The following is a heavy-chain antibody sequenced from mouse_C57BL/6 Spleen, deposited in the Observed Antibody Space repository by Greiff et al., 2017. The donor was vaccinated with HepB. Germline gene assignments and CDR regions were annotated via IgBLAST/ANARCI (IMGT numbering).Heavy chain of an antibody. CDR3: ARWLLRGTYAMDY. J-gene: IGHJ4*01. CDR1: GYTFTSYW. V-gene: IGHV1-50*01. CDR2: IDPSDSYT. Sequence: QVQLQQPGAELVKPGASVKLSCKASGYTFTSYWMQWVKQRPGQGLEWIGEIDPSDSYTNYNQKFKGKATLTVDTSSSTAYMQLSSLTSEDSAVYYCARWLLRGTYAMDYWGQGTSVTVSS. D-gene: IGHD2-3*01.